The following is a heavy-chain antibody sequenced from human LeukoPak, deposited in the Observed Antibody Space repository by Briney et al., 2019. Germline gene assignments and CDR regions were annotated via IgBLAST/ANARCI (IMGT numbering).Heavy chain of an antibody. CDR3: ARLRYCTNGVCT. CDR1: GGSFSGYY. D-gene: IGHD2-8*01. CDR2: VNHGGST. J-gene: IGHJ5*02. V-gene: IGHV4-34*01. Sequence: PSETLSLTCAVYGGSFSGYYWSWIRQPPGKGLEWIGEVNHGGSTNYNPSLKSRVTISVDTSKIQFSLKLSSVTAADTAVYYCARLRYCTNGVCTWGQGTLVTVSS.